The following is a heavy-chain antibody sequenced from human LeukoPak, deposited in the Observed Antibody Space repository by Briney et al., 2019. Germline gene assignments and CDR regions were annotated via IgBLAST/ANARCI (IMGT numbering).Heavy chain of an antibody. CDR2: IYPGDSDT. V-gene: IGHV5-51*01. D-gene: IGHD3-22*01. Sequence: GESLKISCKGSGYSFTSYWIGWVRQMPGKGLEWMGIIYPGDSDTRYSPSFQGQVTISADKSISTAYLQWSSLKASDTAMYYCARGVPNAWYYYDSSGYYLDYRGQGTLVTVSS. CDR3: ARGVPNAWYYYDSSGYYLDY. J-gene: IGHJ4*02. CDR1: GYSFTSYW.